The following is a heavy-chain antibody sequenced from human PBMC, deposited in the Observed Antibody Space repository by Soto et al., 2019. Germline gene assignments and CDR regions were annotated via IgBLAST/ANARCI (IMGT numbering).Heavy chain of an antibody. D-gene: IGHD3-10*01. CDR3: ARVYMVRGTIIRYFDY. CDR1: GGSISSSNW. V-gene: IGHV4-4*02. Sequence: QVQLQESGPGLVRPSGTLSLTCAVSGGSISSSNWWSWVRQPPGKGLEWIGKIYHSGSTNYNPSLKSRVTISVDKSKNQFSLKLSSVTAADTAVYYCARVYMVRGTIIRYFDYWGQGTLVTVSS. CDR2: IYHSGST. J-gene: IGHJ4*02.